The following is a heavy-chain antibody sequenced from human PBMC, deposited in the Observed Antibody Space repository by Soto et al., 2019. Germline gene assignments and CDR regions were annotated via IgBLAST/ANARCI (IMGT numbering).Heavy chain of an antibody. J-gene: IGHJ4*02. CDR2: IYYSGST. CDR3: ARDHRGSYYFDY. V-gene: IGHV4-59*01. D-gene: IGHD1-26*01. CDR1: GGSISSYY. Sequence: TLSLTCTVSGGSISSYYWSWIRQPPGKGLEWIGYIYYSGSTNYNPSLKSRVTISVDTSKNQFSLKLSSVTAADTAVYYCARDHRGSYYFDYWGQGTLVTVSS.